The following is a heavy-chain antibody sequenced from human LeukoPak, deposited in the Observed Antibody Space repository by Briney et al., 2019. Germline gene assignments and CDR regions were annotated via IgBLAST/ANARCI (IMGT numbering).Heavy chain of an antibody. V-gene: IGHV1-69*04. D-gene: IGHD2-15*01. CDR2: IIPILGIA. Sequence: ASVKVSCKASGGTFSSYAISWARQAPGQGLEWMGRIIPILGIANYAQKFQGRVTITADKSTSTAYMELSSLRSEDTAVYYCATRSSSVRYCSGGSCGSLYSYGHAPSAFDIWGQGTMVTVSS. J-gene: IGHJ3*02. CDR1: GGTFSSYA. CDR3: ATRSSSVRYCSGGSCGSLYSYGHAPSAFDI.